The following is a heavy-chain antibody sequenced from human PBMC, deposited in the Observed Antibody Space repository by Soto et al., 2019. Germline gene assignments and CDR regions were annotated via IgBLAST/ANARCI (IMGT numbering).Heavy chain of an antibody. Sequence: SETLSLTCTVSSGSISSYRWSWIRQPPGKGLEWIAYVSSSGSTNYNPSLKSRVTVSIDTSKNQFSLRLTSVTAADTAVYYCARLRGFGSPTALRTFDYWGQGTLVTVSS. V-gene: IGHV4-59*08. CDR2: VSSSGST. CDR1: SGSISSYR. D-gene: IGHD3-16*01. J-gene: IGHJ4*02. CDR3: ARLRGFGSPTALRTFDY.